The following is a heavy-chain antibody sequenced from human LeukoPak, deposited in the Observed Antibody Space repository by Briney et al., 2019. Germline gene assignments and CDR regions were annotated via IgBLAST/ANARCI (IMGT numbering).Heavy chain of an antibody. CDR1: GFTVSSKY. D-gene: IGHD3-10*01. Sequence: QPAGSLRLPCAASGFTVSSKYMSWVRQAPGKGLEWVSLISGGGSTYYADSVKGRSTISRDNSKNTLYLQMNSLRAEDTAVYYCARVPGAYYDAFDIWGQGTMVTVSS. J-gene: IGHJ3*02. CDR3: ARVPGAYYDAFDI. CDR2: ISGGGST. V-gene: IGHV3-66*01.